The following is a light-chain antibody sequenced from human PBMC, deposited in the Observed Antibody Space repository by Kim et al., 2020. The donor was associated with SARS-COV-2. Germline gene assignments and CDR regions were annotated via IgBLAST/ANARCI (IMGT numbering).Light chain of an antibody. J-gene: IGKJ5*01. CDR3: QHYGSSSIT. Sequence: PGEGATLTCRASQIFSGSYLAWYQQKRGQAPRLLIYGASSRATGIPDRFSGSGSGADFTLTINSLEPEDFAVYYCQHYGSSSITFGQGTRLEIK. CDR1: QIFSGSY. CDR2: GAS. V-gene: IGKV3-20*01.